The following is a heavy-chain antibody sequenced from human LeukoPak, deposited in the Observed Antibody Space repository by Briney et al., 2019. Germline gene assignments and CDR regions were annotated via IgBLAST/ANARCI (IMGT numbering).Heavy chain of an antibody. Sequence: GGSLRLSCAASGFTFSTYSMNWVRQAPGKGLEWVSHITGSSIIYYSDSVKGRFTVSRDNAKNSLYLQMSSLRAEDTAVYYCASVRGGCWGQGTLVTVSS. CDR1: GFTFSTYS. D-gene: IGHD3-16*01. V-gene: IGHV3-48*01. J-gene: IGHJ4*02. CDR2: ITGSSII. CDR3: ASVRGGC.